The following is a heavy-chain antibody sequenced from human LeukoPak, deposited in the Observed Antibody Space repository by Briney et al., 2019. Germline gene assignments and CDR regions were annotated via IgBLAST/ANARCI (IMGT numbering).Heavy chain of an antibody. V-gene: IGHV3-9*01. Sequence: PGGSLRLSCAASGFTFSDYYMSWIRQAPGKGLEWVSGMSWDSGSIGYADSVKGRFTISRDNAKNSLYLQMNSLRAEDTALYYCAKDLYSSTWAYFDYWGQGTLVTVSS. CDR1: GFTFSDYY. D-gene: IGHD6-13*01. CDR3: AKDLYSSTWAYFDY. J-gene: IGHJ4*02. CDR2: MSWDSGSI.